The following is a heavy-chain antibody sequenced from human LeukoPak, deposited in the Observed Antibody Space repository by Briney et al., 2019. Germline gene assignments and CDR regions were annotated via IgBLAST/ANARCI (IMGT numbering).Heavy chain of an antibody. CDR3: ARDNGRNGFDI. J-gene: IGHJ3*02. V-gene: IGHV3-74*01. CDR1: GXTFSSYW. CDR2: ISSDGSRI. Sequence: GGSLRLSCAASGXTFSSYWVHWVRQAPGKGPVWVSRISSDGSRISYADSVKGRFTISRDDAKKTLDLQMNSLRAEDTAVYFCARDNGRNGFDIWGQGTMVTVSS.